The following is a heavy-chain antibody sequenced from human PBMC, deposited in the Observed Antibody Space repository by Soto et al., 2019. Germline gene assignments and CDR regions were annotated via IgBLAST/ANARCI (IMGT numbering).Heavy chain of an antibody. Sequence: QVQLVQSGAEVKKPGASVKVSCKASGYTFTSYVISWVRQSPGQGLEWMGWISAYNGNTNSAQKLQGRVTMTTDTSTSTTSMELRSLRSDDTAVYYCARKDYPVDYWGQGTLVTVSS. D-gene: IGHD3-16*01. J-gene: IGHJ4*02. CDR1: GYTFTSYV. CDR3: ARKDYPVDY. V-gene: IGHV1-18*01. CDR2: ISAYNGNT.